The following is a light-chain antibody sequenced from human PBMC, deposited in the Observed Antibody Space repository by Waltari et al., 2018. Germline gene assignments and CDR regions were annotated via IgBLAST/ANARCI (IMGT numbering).Light chain of an antibody. CDR3: QTGGHGTWV. J-gene: IGLJ3*02. Sequence: QLVVTQSPSASASLGASVKLTCTLSSGHSSNVIAWLQQHPERGPRYLMKVNSDGSHSRGAEIPHRFSGSSSGAGRYLTISNLQSEDEADYYCQTGGHGTWVFGGGTKLTVL. CDR2: VNSDGSH. CDR1: SGHSSNV. V-gene: IGLV4-69*01.